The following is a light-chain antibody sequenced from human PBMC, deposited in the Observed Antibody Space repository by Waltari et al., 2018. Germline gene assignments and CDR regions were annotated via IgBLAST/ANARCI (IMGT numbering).Light chain of an antibody. V-gene: IGLV2-14*03. CDR2: DVS. Sequence: QSGLTQPASVSGSPGQSITISCTGTSSDVGGYNYVSWYQQHPGKAPKLMVYDVSNRPSGVSKRFSGSKSGNTASLTIAWLQAEDEADYYCSSYTSSSNWVFGGGTKLTVL. CDR3: SSYTSSSNWV. CDR1: SSDVGGYNY. J-gene: IGLJ3*02.